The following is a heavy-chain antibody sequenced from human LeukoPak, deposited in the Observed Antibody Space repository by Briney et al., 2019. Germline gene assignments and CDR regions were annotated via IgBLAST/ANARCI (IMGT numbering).Heavy chain of an antibody. V-gene: IGHV4-4*07. CDR3: GRQGYTEAYYFLDY. CDR1: GGSINSYY. Sequence: SETLSLTCTASGGSINSYYWGWVRQAAGKGLEWIGRIYTTGTTYYSPSLKSRLTMSVDTSKNQFSLNLRSVTAADTALYYCGRQGYTEAYYFLDYWSQGTLVTVSS. CDR2: IYTTGTT. D-gene: IGHD1-26*01. J-gene: IGHJ4*02.